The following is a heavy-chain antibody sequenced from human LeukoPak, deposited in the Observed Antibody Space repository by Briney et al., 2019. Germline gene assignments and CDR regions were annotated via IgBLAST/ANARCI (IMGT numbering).Heavy chain of an antibody. CDR3: VRRYCSGATCYHFDY. J-gene: IGHJ4*02. D-gene: IGHD2-15*01. Sequence: KPSETLSLTCTVSGASITSYYWNWIRQPPGKGLEWIGYFYYSGSDNYNPSLKSRITISVDTSKNQFSLKLSSVTAADTAVYYCVRRYCSGATCYHFDYWGQGTLVTVSS. CDR2: FYYSGSD. CDR1: GASITSYY. V-gene: IGHV4-59*01.